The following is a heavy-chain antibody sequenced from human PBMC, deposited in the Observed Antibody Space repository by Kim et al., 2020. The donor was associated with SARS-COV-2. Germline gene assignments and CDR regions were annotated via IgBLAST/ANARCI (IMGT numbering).Heavy chain of an antibody. D-gene: IGHD4-17*01. CDR3: AKGRSAFDV. CDR2: RT. Sequence: RTYYAATLKGRFTISRDNSKNTLYLQMNSQRAEDTAVYYCAKGRSAFDVWGRGTLVTVSS. V-gene: IGHV3-23*01. J-gene: IGHJ3*01.